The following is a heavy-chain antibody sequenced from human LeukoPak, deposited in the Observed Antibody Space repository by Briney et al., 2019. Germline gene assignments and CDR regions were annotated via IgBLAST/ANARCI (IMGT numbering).Heavy chain of an antibody. D-gene: IGHD3-3*01. V-gene: IGHV3-30*18. CDR1: GFTFSSYG. Sequence: GGSLRLSCAASGFTFSSYGMHWVRQAPGKGLEWVAVISYDGSNKYYADSVKGRFTISRDNSKNTLYLQMNSLRAEDTAVYYCAKVRWGARFLEWLLDYWGQGTLVTVSS. CDR3: AKVRWGARFLEWLLDY. CDR2: ISYDGSNK. J-gene: IGHJ4*02.